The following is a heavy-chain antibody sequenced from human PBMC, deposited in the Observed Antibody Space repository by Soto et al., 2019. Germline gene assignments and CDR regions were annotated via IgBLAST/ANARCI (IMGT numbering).Heavy chain of an antibody. CDR1: GFAFSNAW. Sequence: PGGSLRLSCAASGFAFSNAWMNWVRQAPGKGLEWVGRIKSKTDGGTTDYAAPVKGRFTISRDDSKNTLYLQMNSLKTEDTAVYYCTTEPDCSGGSCYSHIWGQGTMVTVSS. D-gene: IGHD2-15*01. V-gene: IGHV3-15*07. CDR3: TTEPDCSGGSCYSHI. J-gene: IGHJ3*02. CDR2: IKSKTDGGTT.